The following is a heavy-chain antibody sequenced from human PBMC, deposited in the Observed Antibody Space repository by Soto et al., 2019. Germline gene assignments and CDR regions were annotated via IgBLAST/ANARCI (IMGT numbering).Heavy chain of an antibody. V-gene: IGHV3-11*01. Sequence: QVQLVESGGGLVKPGGSLRLSCAASGFTFSDYYMSWIRQAPGRGLEWVSYISSRSSTIFYKDSVKGRCTISRDNDKNSLNLQMNSLSAEATAVYYCASGTNGAFVVYWGQGILVTVSS. CDR3: ASGTNGAFVVY. D-gene: IGHD2-8*01. J-gene: IGHJ4*02. CDR2: ISSRSSTI. CDR1: GFTFSDYY.